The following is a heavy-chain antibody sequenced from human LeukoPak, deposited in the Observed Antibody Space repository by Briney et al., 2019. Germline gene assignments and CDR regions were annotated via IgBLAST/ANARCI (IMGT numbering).Heavy chain of an antibody. CDR1: GGTFSSYA. Sequence: SVKVSCKASGGTFSSYAISWVRQAPGQGLEWMGGIIPVFGTANYAQKFQGRVTITADESTSTAYMELSSLRSEDTAVYYCAREAAAGSDAFDIWGQGTMVTVSS. CDR2: IIPVFGTA. CDR3: AREAAAGSDAFDI. V-gene: IGHV1-69*13. D-gene: IGHD6-13*01. J-gene: IGHJ3*02.